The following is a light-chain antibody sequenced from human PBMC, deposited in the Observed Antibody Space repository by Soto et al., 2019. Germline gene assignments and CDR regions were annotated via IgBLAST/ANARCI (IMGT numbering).Light chain of an antibody. J-gene: IGKJ1*01. V-gene: IGKV1-8*01. CDR1: QGISSH. CDR2: AAS. CDR3: QQYYSYLGT. Sequence: ILKKQTPSSFSASTGDRVTITCRASQGISSHLAWYQQKPGKAPKLLIYAASTLQSGVPSRFSGSGSGTDFTLTISCLQSEDFATYYCQQYYSYLGTFGQGTKVDIK.